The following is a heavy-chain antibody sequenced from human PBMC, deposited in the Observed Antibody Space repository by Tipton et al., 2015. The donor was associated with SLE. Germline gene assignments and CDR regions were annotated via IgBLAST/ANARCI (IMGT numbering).Heavy chain of an antibody. V-gene: IGHV3-33*06. D-gene: IGHD3-16*01. CDR1: GFTFSSYG. CDR2: IWYDGSNK. J-gene: IGHJ1*01. Sequence: SLRLSCAASGFTFSSYGMHWVRQAPGKGLEWVAVIWYDGSNKYYADSVKGRFTISRDNSQNTLYLQMNGLRGEDTAIYYCAKHPGGAVDEYFHHWGQGTLVTVSS. CDR3: AKHPGGAVDEYFHH.